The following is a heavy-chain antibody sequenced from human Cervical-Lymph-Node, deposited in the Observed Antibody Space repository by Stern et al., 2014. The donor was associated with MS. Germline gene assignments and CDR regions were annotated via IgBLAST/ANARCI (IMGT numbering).Heavy chain of an antibody. V-gene: IGHV1-18*01. CDR1: GYTFSSYG. D-gene: IGHD2-15*01. Sequence: VQLVESGAEVKKPGASVKVSCKASGYTFSSYGFSWVRPAPGQGLEWMGWISVYNGDTSYAEKIQGRVTMTTDTSTSTAYMELRSLRSDDTAVYFCARETPNCSGGTCYPRIDYWGQGTLVTVSS. CDR2: ISVYNGDT. CDR3: ARETPNCSGGTCYPRIDY. J-gene: IGHJ4*02.